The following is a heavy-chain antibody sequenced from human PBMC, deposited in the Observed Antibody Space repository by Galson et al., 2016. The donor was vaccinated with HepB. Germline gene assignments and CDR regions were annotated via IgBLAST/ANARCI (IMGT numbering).Heavy chain of an antibody. CDR3: AKGGRAFDI. V-gene: IGHV3-23*01. CDR2: ISGSGGST. D-gene: IGHD3-10*01. CDR1: GFTFNSYA. Sequence: SLRLSCAASGFTFNSYAMNWVRQAPGKGLEWVSGISGSGGSTYYADSVKGRFTISRDNSKNTLYLQMNSLRAEDTAIYYCAKGGRAFDIWGQGTMVTVSS. J-gene: IGHJ3*02.